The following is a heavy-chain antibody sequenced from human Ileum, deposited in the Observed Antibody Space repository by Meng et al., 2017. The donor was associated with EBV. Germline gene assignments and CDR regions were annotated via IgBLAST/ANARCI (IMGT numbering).Heavy chain of an antibody. J-gene: IGHJ4*02. Sequence: GQLVDAGGGLVWLGGSLGLSCAASGFTFSSYVMHWVRQAPGKGLVWVSRISHDGSNTMYADSVKGRFTVSRDNAKNTLYVQMNNLRAEDTAVYYCTTDTRFRIDSWGQGTLVTVSS. V-gene: IGHV3-74*03. CDR3: TTDTRFRIDS. CDR1: GFTFSSYV. D-gene: IGHD2-21*01. CDR2: ISHDGSNT.